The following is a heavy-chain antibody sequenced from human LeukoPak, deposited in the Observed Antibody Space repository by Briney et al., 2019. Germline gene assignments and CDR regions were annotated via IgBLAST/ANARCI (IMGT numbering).Heavy chain of an antibody. V-gene: IGHV1-69*05. CDR1: GGTFSSYA. D-gene: IGHD4-23*01. CDR3: AREVVTRAFDI. CDR2: IIPIFGSA. Sequence: GASVKVSCKASGGTFSSYAISWVRQAPGQGLEWMGRIIPIFGSANYAQKFQGRVTITTDESTSTAYMELSSLRSEDTAVYYCAREVVTRAFDIWGQGTMVTVSS. J-gene: IGHJ3*02.